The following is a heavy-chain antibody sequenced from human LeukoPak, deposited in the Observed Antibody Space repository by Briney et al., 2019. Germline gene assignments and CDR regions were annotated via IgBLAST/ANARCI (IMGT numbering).Heavy chain of an antibody. Sequence: SETLSLTCTVSGGSISSYYCSWIRQPPGKGLEWIGYIYYSGSTNYNPSLKSRVTISVDTSKNQFSLKLSSVTAADTAVYYCARHIAYYYDSSGYRPLLGAFDIWGQGTMVTVSS. CDR2: IYYSGST. D-gene: IGHD3-22*01. CDR3: ARHIAYYYDSSGYRPLLGAFDI. V-gene: IGHV4-59*08. J-gene: IGHJ3*02. CDR1: GGSISSYY.